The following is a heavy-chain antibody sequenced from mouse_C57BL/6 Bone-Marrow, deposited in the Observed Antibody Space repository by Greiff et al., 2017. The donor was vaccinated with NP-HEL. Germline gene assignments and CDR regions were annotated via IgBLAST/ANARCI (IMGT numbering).Heavy chain of an antibody. J-gene: IGHJ4*01. CDR2: IYPGDGDT. D-gene: IGHD1-1*01. V-gene: IGHV1-82*01. CDR1: GYAFSSSW. CDR3: NYVGAMDY. Sequence: VQLQQSGPELVKPGASVEISCKASGYAFSSSWMNWVKQRPGKGLEWIGRIYPGDGDTNYNGKFKGKATLTADKSSSTAYMQLSSLTSEDSAVYFCNYVGAMDYWGQGTSVTVSS.